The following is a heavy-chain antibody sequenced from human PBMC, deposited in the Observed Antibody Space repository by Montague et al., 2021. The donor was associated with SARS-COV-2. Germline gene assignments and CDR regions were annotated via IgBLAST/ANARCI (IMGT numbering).Heavy chain of an antibody. D-gene: IGHD3-3*02. CDR3: ASAFYGDHWAFDV. CDR2: TYYRSWWRS. CDR1: GDSVSSTSAS. Sequence: CAISGDSVSSTSASWNWIRQSPSRGLEWLGRTYYRSWWRSQYPGSLESRITISGDTSKNQFSLQLNSVTPEDTAVYYCASAFYGDHWAFDVWGQGTMVPASS. J-gene: IGHJ3*01. V-gene: IGHV6-1*01.